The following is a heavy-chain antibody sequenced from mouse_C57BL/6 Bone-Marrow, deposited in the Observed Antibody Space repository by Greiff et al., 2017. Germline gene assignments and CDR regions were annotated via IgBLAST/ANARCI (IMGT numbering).Heavy chain of an antibody. Sequence: QVQLKQSGPELVKPGASVKLSCKASGYTFTSYDINWVKQRPGQGLEWIGWIYPRDGSTKYNEKLKGKATLTVDTSSSTAYLELHSLTSEDSAVYFCARWAVVVPYAMDYWGQGTSVTVSS. CDR2: IYPRDGST. J-gene: IGHJ4*01. D-gene: IGHD1-1*01. CDR1: GYTFTSYD. V-gene: IGHV1-85*01. CDR3: ARWAVVVPYAMDY.